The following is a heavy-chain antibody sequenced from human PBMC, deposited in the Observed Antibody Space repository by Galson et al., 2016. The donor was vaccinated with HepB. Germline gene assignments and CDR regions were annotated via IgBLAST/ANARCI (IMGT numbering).Heavy chain of an antibody. CDR2: ISHDGING. V-gene: IGHV3-30*18. D-gene: IGHD4-17*01. Sequence: SLRLSCAASGFILNSHTMHWVRQETPGKGLEWVASISHDGINGKYADSVRGRFTISRDNSKNTVYLQMSSLRAEDTAVYYCAKDAAVTLPGVYFEYWGQGTLVTVSS. J-gene: IGHJ4*02. CDR1: GFILNSHT. CDR3: AKDAAVTLPGVYFEY.